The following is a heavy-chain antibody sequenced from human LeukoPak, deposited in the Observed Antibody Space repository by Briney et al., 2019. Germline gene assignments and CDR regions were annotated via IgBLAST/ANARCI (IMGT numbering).Heavy chain of an antibody. CDR3: ASDATSDVWSRGEY. J-gene: IGHJ4*02. D-gene: IGHD3-16*01. Sequence: PGGSLRLSCAASGFTFSNYWMHWFRQARGEGLVWVSRINYDGSTNYADFVKGRFTISRDNARNTLYMQMNSLRAEDTAVYYCASDATSDVWSRGEYWGQGTLVTVSS. CDR1: GFTFSNYW. CDR2: INYDGST. V-gene: IGHV3-74*01.